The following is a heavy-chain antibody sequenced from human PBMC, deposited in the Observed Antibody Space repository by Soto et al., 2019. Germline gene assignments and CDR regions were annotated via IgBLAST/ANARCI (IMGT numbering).Heavy chain of an antibody. CDR2: ISGDGDK. D-gene: IGHD3-3*01. V-gene: IGHV2-5*02. CDR1: GFSLSTSWAA. CDR3: AHRATMTIFGLIIDNVSWFDP. Sequence: HINLIESGPTLVKPTQTLTLTCTFSGFSLSTSWAAVGWVLHPPGTSLEWLALISGDGDKRYNASLGNRVTITKVTSMHQGVLTFTNVDPADTATYYCAHRATMTIFGLIIDNVSWFDPCGQGTRVIVPS. J-gene: IGHJ5*01.